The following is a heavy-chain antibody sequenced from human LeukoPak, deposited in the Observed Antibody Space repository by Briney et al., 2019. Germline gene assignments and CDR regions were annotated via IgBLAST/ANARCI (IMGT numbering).Heavy chain of an antibody. D-gene: IGHD5-12*01. CDR3: ARLPDIVATIAGYMDV. V-gene: IGHV3-23*01. J-gene: IGHJ6*03. Sequence: PGGSLRLSCAASGFTFSSYAMSWVRQAPGKGLEWVSAISGSGGSTYYADSVKGRFTISRDNSKNTLYLQMNSLRAEDTAVYYCARLPDIVATIAGYMDVWGKGTTVTVSS. CDR1: GFTFSSYA. CDR2: ISGSGGST.